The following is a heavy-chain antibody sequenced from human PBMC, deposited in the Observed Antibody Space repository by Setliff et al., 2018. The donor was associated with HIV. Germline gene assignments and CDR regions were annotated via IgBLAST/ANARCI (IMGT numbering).Heavy chain of an antibody. CDR2: IYTSGGV. Sequence: SETLSLTCNVSGGSIISGSYYWSWIRQPAGKGLEWIGRIYTSGGVTYNPSLESRVTISVDTSKNQFSLKLTSVTAADTAVYYCARWRHSSTFDHWGQGTLVTVSS. D-gene: IGHD6-13*01. CDR3: ARWRHSSTFDH. V-gene: IGHV4-61*02. J-gene: IGHJ4*02. CDR1: GGSIISGSYY.